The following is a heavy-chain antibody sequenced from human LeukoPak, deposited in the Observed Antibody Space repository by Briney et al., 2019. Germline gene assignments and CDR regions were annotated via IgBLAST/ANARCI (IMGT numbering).Heavy chain of an antibody. V-gene: IGHV3-23*01. Sequence: GGSLRLSCAASGFTFSSYAMSWVRQAPGKGLEWVSAISGSGGGTYYADSVKGRFTISRDNSKNTLYLQMNSLRAEDTAVYYCAKDTGTREMYYYDSSGYLDYWGQGTLVTVSS. J-gene: IGHJ4*02. CDR3: AKDTGTREMYYYDSSGYLDY. CDR2: ISGSGGGT. D-gene: IGHD3-22*01. CDR1: GFTFSSYA.